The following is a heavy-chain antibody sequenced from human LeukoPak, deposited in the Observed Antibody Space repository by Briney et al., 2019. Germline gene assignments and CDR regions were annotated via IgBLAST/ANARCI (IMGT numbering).Heavy chain of an antibody. D-gene: IGHD4-17*01. CDR1: GGSITSGVYS. Sequence: PSETLSLTCAVSGGSITSGVYSWSWIRQPPGKGLEWIGYIYYSGNTHYNPSLKSRLTISVDTSKNQFSLKLSSVTAADTAVYYCSRGDYGDYHDAFDIWGQGTMVTVSS. V-gene: IGHV4-30-4*07. J-gene: IGHJ3*02. CDR2: IYYSGNT. CDR3: SRGDYGDYHDAFDI.